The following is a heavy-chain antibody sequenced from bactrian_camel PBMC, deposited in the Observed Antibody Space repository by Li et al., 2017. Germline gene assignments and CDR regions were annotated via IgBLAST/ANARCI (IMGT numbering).Heavy chain of an antibody. V-gene: IGHV3S7*01. CDR3: ATDALYGLSSPSDWGQGTLNG. Sequence: HVQLVESGGGLVQPGGSLRLSCAASGFTFRSYGMSWVRQAPGKGLERVSGIYSDGSNTYYADSVKGRFTISRDNTKNTVYLQMNSLKSEDTARYYCATDALYGLSSPSDWGQGTLNGGVRGPRSPSP. CDR1: GFTFRSYG. D-gene: IGHD1*01. J-gene: IGHJ4*01. CDR2: IYSDGSNT.